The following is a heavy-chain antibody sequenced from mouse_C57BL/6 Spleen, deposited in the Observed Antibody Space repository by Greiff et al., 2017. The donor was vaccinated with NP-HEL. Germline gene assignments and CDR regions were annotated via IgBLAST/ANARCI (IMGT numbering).Heavy chain of an antibody. Sequence: QVQLKQSGAELVRPGASVTLSCKASGYTFTDYEMHWVKQTPVHGLEWIGAIDPETGGTAYNQKFKGKAILTADKSSSTAYMQLSSLTSEDSAVYFCAVYDGYSYYAMDYWGQGTSVTVSS. CDR1: GYTFTDYE. J-gene: IGHJ4*01. D-gene: IGHD2-3*01. V-gene: IGHV1-15*01. CDR3: AVYDGYSYYAMDY. CDR2: IDPETGGT.